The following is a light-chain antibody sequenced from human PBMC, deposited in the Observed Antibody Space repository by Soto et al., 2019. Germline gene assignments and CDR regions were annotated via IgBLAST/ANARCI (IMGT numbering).Light chain of an antibody. J-gene: IGLJ2*01. V-gene: IGLV2-14*03. CDR1: NSDIGGYNF. Sequence: QSALTQPASVSGSPGQSITISCTGTNSDIGGYNFVSWYQQHPGKAPKLLIYDVTNRPSGVSSRFSGSKSGNTASLIISGLLYEDEADYYCSSFTSDTTWVFGGGTKLTVL. CDR3: SSFTSDTTWV. CDR2: DVT.